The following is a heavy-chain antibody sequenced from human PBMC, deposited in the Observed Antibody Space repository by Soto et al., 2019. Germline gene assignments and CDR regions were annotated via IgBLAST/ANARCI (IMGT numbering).Heavy chain of an antibody. Sequence: EVQLLESGGGLVQPGGSLRLSCAASGFTFTLYAMSWVRQAPGKGLEWVSGLSGSGGNTYYADSVKGRFTISRDNSKNTLYLQMNSLRAEDTAVSYCANNWDCSGGTCYSYYYYDVDVWGQGTTVTVSS. D-gene: IGHD2-15*01. CDR2: LSGSGGNT. CDR3: ANNWDCSGGTCYSYYYYDVDV. J-gene: IGHJ6*02. V-gene: IGHV3-23*01. CDR1: GFTFTLYA.